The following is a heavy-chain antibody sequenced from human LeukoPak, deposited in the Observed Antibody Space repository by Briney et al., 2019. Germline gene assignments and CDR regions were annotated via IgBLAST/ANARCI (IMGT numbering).Heavy chain of an antibody. J-gene: IGHJ4*02. CDR2: IYYSGST. CDR1: GGSISSGDYY. D-gene: IGHD3-3*01. V-gene: IGHV4-30-4*08. Sequence: SQTLSLTCTVSGGSISSGDYYWSWSRQPRGKGVEWIGYIYYSGSTYYNPSLKSRVTISVDTSKNQFSLKLSSVTAADTAVYYCARTYDFWSGYPRYFDYWGQGTLVTVSS. CDR3: ARTYDFWSGYPRYFDY.